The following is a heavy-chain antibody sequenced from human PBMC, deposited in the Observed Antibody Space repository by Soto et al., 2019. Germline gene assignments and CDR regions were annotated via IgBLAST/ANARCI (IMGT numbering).Heavy chain of an antibody. CDR1: GYTFSTHV. J-gene: IGHJ4*02. V-gene: IGHV1-18*01. CDR2: ISAYNGDT. CDR3: AKAEDDILTAYPYYFDY. D-gene: IGHD3-9*01. Sequence: HVQLVRSEAEVRKPGASVKVSCKASGYTFSTHVISWVRQAPGQGLQWMGWISAYNGDTNYAQKFQGRLTVTTDTSTSTAYMELENLRSDDTAVYYCAKAEDDILTAYPYYFDYWGQGTLVTVSS.